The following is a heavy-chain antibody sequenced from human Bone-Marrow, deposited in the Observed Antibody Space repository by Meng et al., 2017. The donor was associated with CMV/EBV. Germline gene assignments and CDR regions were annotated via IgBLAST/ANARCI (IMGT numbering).Heavy chain of an antibody. CDR3: ARAVEMATTPYYYYGMDV. J-gene: IGHJ6*02. D-gene: IGHD5-24*01. Sequence: ASVKVSCKTSGYTFTSYGISWVRQAPGQGLEWMGWISVYNGNTNYVQSLQGRVTITADKSTSTAYMELSSLRSEDTAVYYCARAVEMATTPYYYYGMDVWGQGTTVTVSS. CDR2: ISVYNGNT. V-gene: IGHV1-18*01. CDR1: GYTFTSYG.